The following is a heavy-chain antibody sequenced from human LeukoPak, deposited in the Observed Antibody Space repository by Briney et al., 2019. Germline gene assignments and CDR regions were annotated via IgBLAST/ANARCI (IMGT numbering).Heavy chain of an antibody. CDR2: IHYRGNA. Sequence: SETLSLTCNVSGASIYGTTYFWGWIRQPPGKGLEWIGTIHYRGNAYYNPSLKSRVTISVDTSKNQFPLKLNSVTAADTAVYYCARLLRAAYPPPDYWGQGTLVTVS. CDR1: GASIYGTTYF. V-gene: IGHV4-39*01. CDR3: ARLLRAAYPPPDY. J-gene: IGHJ4*02. D-gene: IGHD2-15*01.